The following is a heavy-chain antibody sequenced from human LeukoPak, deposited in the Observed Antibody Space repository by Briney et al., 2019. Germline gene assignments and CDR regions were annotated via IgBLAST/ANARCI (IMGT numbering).Heavy chain of an antibody. CDR1: GGSISSGDYY. D-gene: IGHD3-22*01. CDR2: IYYSGST. CDR3: AREWFPHDAFDI. J-gene: IGHJ3*02. V-gene: IGHV4-30-4*08. Sequence: SETLSLTCTVSGGSISSGDYYWSWIRQPPGKGLEWIGYIYYSGSTYYNPSLKSRVTISVDTSKNQFSLKLSSVTAADTAVYYCAREWFPHDAFDIWGQGTMFTVSS.